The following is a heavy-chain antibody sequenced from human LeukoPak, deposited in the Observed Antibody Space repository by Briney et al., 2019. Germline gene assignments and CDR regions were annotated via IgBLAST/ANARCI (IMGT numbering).Heavy chain of an antibody. V-gene: IGHV3-64D*09. CDR3: VKEVAAAAADYYFDY. CDR1: GFTFSSYS. J-gene: IGHJ4*02. Sequence: PGGSLRLSCAASGFTFSSYSMNWVRQAPGKGLEYVSAISSNGGSTYYADSVKGRFTISRDNSKNTLYLQMSSLRAEDTAVYYCVKEVAAAAADYYFDYWGQGTLVTVSS. CDR2: ISSNGGST. D-gene: IGHD6-13*01.